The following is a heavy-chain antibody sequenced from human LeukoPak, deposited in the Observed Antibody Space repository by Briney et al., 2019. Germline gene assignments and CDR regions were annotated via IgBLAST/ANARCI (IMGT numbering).Heavy chain of an antibody. J-gene: IGHJ4*02. CDR2: INWSSASI. V-gene: IGHV3-9*01. CDR1: GSTFDDYA. D-gene: IGHD3-16*01. Sequence: PGGSLRLSCAVSGSTFDDYAMHCVRQAPGKGLEWVSGINWSSASIDYADSVKGRFTISRDNAKNSLYLQMNSLRAEDAALYYCVRDKFWDSPSPRGFFDCWGQGTLVTVSS. CDR3: VRDKFWDSPSPRGFFDC.